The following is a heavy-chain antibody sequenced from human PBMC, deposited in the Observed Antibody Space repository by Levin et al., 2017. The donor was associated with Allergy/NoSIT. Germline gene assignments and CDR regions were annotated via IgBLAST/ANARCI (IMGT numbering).Heavy chain of an antibody. CDR1: GGSISSGTYY. CDR3: ARRGDP. J-gene: IGHJ5*02. CDR2: VSYSGKT. Sequence: SQTLSLSCTVSGGSISSGTYYWGWIRQPPGKGLEWIGSVSYSGKTDYNPSLKSRVTISVDTSKNQFSLKLRSVTAADTAVYYCARRGDPWGQGTLVTVSS. V-gene: IGHV4-39*01.